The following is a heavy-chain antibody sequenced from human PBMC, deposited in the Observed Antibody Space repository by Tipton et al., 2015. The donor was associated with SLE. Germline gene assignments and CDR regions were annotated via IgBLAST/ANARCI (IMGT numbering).Heavy chain of an antibody. D-gene: IGHD6-19*01. J-gene: IGHJ4*02. Sequence: SLRLSCSASRLTFSSYSMHWVRQAPGKGLEWVAVISYDGSNKYYADSVKGRFTISRDPSKNTVYLQMNSLRTEDTAVYYCAKGDSSGWSFFDYWGQRIPVKVSS. CDR2: ISYDGSNK. V-gene: IGHV3-30*04. CDR1: RLTFSSYS. CDR3: AKGDSSGWSFFDY.